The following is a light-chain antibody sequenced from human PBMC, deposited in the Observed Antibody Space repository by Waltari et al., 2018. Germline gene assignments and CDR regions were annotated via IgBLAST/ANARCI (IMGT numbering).Light chain of an antibody. CDR1: QSVGTN. CDR2: GAS. Sequence: EIVMTQSPATLSVSPGERATLSCRASQSVGTNLAWYQQRPGQAPRLLSYGASTRATGIQARFSVSGSGTEFTLTISSLQSEGSAVYYCHQYSSWPPMFTFGQGTKLEIK. V-gene: IGKV3-15*01. J-gene: IGKJ2*01. CDR3: HQYSSWPPMFT.